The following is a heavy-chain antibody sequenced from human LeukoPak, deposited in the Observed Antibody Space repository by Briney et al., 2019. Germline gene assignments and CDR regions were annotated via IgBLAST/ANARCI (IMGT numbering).Heavy chain of an antibody. J-gene: IGHJ4*02. Sequence: GASVKVSCKASGGTFSSYAISWVRQAPGQGLEWMGGIIPIFGTANYAQKFQGRVTITTDESTSTAYMELSSLRSEGTAVYYCARETDCSSTSCYKGGFDYWGQGTLVTVSS. V-gene: IGHV1-69*05. D-gene: IGHD2-2*02. CDR2: IIPIFGTA. CDR1: GGTFSSYA. CDR3: ARETDCSSTSCYKGGFDY.